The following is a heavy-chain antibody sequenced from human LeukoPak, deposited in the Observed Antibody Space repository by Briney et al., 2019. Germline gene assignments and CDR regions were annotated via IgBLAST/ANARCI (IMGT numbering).Heavy chain of an antibody. CDR2: ISFDGTNT. CDR3: AKDVHKAVRGDFDY. Sequence: GKSLRLSCAASGFTSNVYGMHWVRQAPGKGLEWLAFISFDGTNTYYADSVKGRFTISRDNSKNTLYLQMNSLRAEDTAVYYCAKDVHKAVRGDFDYWGQGTLVTVSS. J-gene: IGHJ4*02. CDR1: GFTSNVYG. D-gene: IGHD2-21*01. V-gene: IGHV3-30*18.